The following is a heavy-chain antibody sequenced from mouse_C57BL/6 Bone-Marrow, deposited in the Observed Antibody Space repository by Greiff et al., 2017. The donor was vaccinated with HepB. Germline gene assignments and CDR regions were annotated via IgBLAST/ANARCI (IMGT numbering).Heavy chain of an antibody. Sequence: VQLQQPGAELVKPGASVKMSCKASGYTFTSYWITWVKQRPGQGLEWIGDIYPGSGSTNYNEKFKSKATLTVDTSSSTAYMQLSSLTSEDSAVYYCARPSQFDYYGSSFAYWGQGTLVTVSA. J-gene: IGHJ3*01. D-gene: IGHD1-1*01. CDR1: GYTFTSYW. V-gene: IGHV1-55*01. CDR2: IYPGSGST. CDR3: ARPSQFDYYGSSFAY.